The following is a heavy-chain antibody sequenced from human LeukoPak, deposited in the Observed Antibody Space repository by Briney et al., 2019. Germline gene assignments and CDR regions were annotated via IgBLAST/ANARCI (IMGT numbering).Heavy chain of an antibody. V-gene: IGHV3-53*01. CDR1: GFTVSSSY. J-gene: IGHJ4*02. D-gene: IGHD5-18*01. CDR2: IYSGGST. Sequence: PGGSLRLSCAASGFTVSSSYMSWVRQAPGKGLEWVSLIYSGGSTYYAASVKGRFTISRDNSKNTLYLQMNSLIPEDTAVYYCAKGYNYAYEYWGQGTLVTVSS. CDR3: AKGYNYAYEY.